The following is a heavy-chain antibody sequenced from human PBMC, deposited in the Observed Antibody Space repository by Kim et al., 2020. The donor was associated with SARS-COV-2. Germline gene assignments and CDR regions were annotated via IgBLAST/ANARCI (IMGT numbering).Heavy chain of an antibody. Sequence: SETLSLTCAVYGGSFSGYYWSWIRQPPGKGLEWIGEINHSGSTNYNPSLKSRVTISVDTSKNQFSLKLSSVTAADTAVYYCARVDYYDSSGLDYWGQGTLVTVSS. D-gene: IGHD3-22*01. J-gene: IGHJ4*02. CDR2: INHSGST. V-gene: IGHV4-34*01. CDR3: ARVDYYDSSGLDY. CDR1: GGSFSGYY.